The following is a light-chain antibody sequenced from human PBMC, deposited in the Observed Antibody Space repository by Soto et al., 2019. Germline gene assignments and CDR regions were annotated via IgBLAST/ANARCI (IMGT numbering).Light chain of an antibody. CDR1: QSISSW. CDR2: DAS. J-gene: IGKJ5*01. CDR3: QQYNSYPLYT. Sequence: DIQMTQSPSTLSASVGDRVTITCRASQSISSWLAWYQQKPGKAPKLLIYDASSLESGVPSRFSGSGSGTEFTLTISSLQPDDFATYYCQQYNSYPLYTFGQGTRLEIK. V-gene: IGKV1-5*01.